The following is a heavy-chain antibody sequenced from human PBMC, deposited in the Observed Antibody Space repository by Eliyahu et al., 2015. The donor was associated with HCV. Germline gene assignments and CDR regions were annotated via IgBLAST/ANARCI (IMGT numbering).Heavy chain of an antibody. Sequence: EVQLVESGGGLVKPGGSLRLSCXASGFTFXSXXRNWVRQGPGKGLGWVSSISSSSSYXYYADSVKGRFTISRDNAKNSLYLQMNSLRAEDTAVYYCARDSPPPGWELLVPNFDYWGQGTLVTV. CDR3: ARDSPPPGWELLVPNFDY. D-gene: IGHD1-26*01. V-gene: IGHV3-21*01. CDR1: GFTFXSXX. J-gene: IGHJ4*02. CDR2: ISSSSSYX.